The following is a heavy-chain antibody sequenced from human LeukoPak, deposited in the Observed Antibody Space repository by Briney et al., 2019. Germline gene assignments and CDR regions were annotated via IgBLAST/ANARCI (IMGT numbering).Heavy chain of an antibody. Sequence: SETLSLTCAVSGGSISSSNWWSWVRQPPGKGLEWIGSIYYSGNTYYNPSLKSRVTISVDTSKNQFSLKLSSVTAADTAVYYCARDDLGDFPYYYYGMDVWGQGTTVTVSS. CDR3: ARDDLGDFPYYYYGMDV. CDR2: IYYSGNT. D-gene: IGHD3-10*01. J-gene: IGHJ6*02. CDR1: GGSISSSNW. V-gene: IGHV4-4*02.